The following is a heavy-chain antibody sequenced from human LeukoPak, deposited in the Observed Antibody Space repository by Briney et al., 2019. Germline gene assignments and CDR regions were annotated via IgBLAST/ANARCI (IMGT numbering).Heavy chain of an antibody. CDR2: IKQDGSEK. CDR1: GFTFSSYW. D-gene: IGHD4-17*01. J-gene: IGHJ4*02. Sequence: GGSLRLSCAASGFTFSSYWMSWVRQAPGKGLEWGANIKQDGSEKYYVDSVKGRFTISRDNVKNSLYLQMNSLRAEDTAVYYCARGLYDYGDYVDYWGQGTLVTVSS. CDR3: ARGLYDYGDYVDY. V-gene: IGHV3-7*01.